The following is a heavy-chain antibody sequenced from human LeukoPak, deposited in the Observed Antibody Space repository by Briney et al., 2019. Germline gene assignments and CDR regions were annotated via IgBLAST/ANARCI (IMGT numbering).Heavy chain of an antibody. Sequence: ASVKVSCKASGYTFTSDGISWVRQAPGQGLEWMGWISTDTGNTNYAQKFQGRVTMTTDTSTITVYMELRSLRSDDTAVYYCARRNSYEDYWGQGTLVTVSS. D-gene: IGHD5-18*01. J-gene: IGHJ4*02. CDR1: GYTFTSDG. CDR2: ISTDTGNT. CDR3: ARRNSYEDY. V-gene: IGHV1-18*01.